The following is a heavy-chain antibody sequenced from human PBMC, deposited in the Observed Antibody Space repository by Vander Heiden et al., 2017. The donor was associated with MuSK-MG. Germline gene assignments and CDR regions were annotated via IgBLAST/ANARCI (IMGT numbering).Heavy chain of an antibody. Sequence: QVQLQQWGAGLLKSSDSLSLTCAVSSGPVSDSYWTWVRQAPGKGLEWIGDIEHSGGTRYNPSLKGRVTIALDTSKSQFSLTLTSVSVADTAVYYCARGKGYCSGAGCFSLSDSSPFYMDVWGGGTTVTVSS. D-gene: IGHD2-15*01. J-gene: IGHJ6*03. CDR1: SGPVSDSY. CDR3: ARGKGYCSGAGCFSLSDSSPFYMDV. V-gene: IGHV4-34*01. CDR2: IEHSGGT.